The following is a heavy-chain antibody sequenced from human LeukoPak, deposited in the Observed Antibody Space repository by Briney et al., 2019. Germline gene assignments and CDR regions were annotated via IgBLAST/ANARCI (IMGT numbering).Heavy chain of an antibody. J-gene: IGHJ4*02. V-gene: IGHV1-46*01. CDR1: GYTFTSYY. D-gene: IGHD3-10*01. CDR2: INPSGGST. Sequence: ASVKVSCKASGYTFTSYYMHWVRQAPGQGLEWMGIINPSGGSTSYAQKFQGRVTMTRDMSTSTVYMELSSLRSEDTAVYYCARVRYYYGSGSYWGYYFDYWGQGTLVTVSS. CDR3: ARVRYYYGSGSYWGYYFDY.